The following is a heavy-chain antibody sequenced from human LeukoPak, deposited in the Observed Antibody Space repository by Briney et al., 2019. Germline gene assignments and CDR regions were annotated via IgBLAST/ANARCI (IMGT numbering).Heavy chain of an antibody. D-gene: IGHD1-20*01. V-gene: IGHV3-30*02. J-gene: IGHJ4*02. CDR3: AKVRDNWNDGFDY. Sequence: PGGSLRLSCAASGFTFSSYGMHWVRQAPGKGLEWVAFIRYDGSNKYYADSVKGRFTISRDNSKNTLYLQMNSLRAEDTAVYYCAKVRDNWNDGFDYWGQGTLVTVSS. CDR2: IRYDGSNK. CDR1: GFTFSSYG.